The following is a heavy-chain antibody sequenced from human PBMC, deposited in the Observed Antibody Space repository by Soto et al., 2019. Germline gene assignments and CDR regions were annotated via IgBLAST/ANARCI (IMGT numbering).Heavy chain of an antibody. V-gene: IGHV3-30-3*01. CDR2: ISYDGSNK. D-gene: IGHD3-22*01. Sequence: QVQLVESGGGVVQPGRSLRLSCAASGFTFSSYAMHWVRQAPGKGLEWVAVISYDGSNKYYADSVKGRFTISRDNSKNTLYLHMNSLRAEDTAMYYCATEDYYDSSGYPTSGWFDHGGQGTLVTVSS. CDR1: GFTFSSYA. CDR3: ATEDYYDSSGYPTSGWFDH. J-gene: IGHJ5*02.